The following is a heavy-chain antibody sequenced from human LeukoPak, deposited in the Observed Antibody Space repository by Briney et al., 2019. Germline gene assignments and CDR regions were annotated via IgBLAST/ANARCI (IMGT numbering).Heavy chain of an antibody. J-gene: IGHJ5*02. CDR2: IDWDDDK. Sequence: SGPTLVNPTQTLTLICTFSGFSLSTNGMCVGWVRQPPGKALEWLALIDWDDDKYYSTSLKTRLTISKDTSKNQVVLTMTNMDPVDTATYYCARAMMGIDGNWFDPWGQGTLVTVSS. CDR3: ARAMMGIDGNWFDP. V-gene: IGHV2-70*20. D-gene: IGHD5-24*01. CDR1: GFSLSTNGMC.